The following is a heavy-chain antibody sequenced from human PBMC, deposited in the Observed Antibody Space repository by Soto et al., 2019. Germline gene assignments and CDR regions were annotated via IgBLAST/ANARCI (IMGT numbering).Heavy chain of an antibody. Sequence: XXXFSTYAMXXXRQXPGXXXXWVSGLFGSGGGISYADSVKGRFTISRDXSNXXXXXXXXSLRVEDTAVYYCVKDRQPDGRWPFDHWGQGTLVTVXS. V-gene: IGHV3-23*01. CDR2: LFGSGGGI. J-gene: IGHJ4*02. CDR1: XXXFSTYA. D-gene: IGHD2-8*01. CDR3: VKDRQPDGRWPFDH.